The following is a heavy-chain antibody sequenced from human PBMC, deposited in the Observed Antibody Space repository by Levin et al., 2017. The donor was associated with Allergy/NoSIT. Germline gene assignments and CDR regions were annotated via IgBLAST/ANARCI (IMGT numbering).Heavy chain of an antibody. V-gene: IGHV3-9*01. CDR2: ISWNSGSI. CDR1: GFTFDDYA. CDR3: AKGPSGNDLAEYFQH. Sequence: GGSLRLSCAASGFTFDDYAMHWVRQAPGKGLEWVSGISWNSGSIGYADSVKGRFTISRDNAKNSLYLQMNSLRAEDTALYYCAKGPSGNDLAEYFQHWGQGTLVTVSS. D-gene: IGHD5-12*01. J-gene: IGHJ1*01.